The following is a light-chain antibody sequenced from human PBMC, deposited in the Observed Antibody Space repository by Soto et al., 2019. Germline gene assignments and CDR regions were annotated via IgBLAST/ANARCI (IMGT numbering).Light chain of an antibody. CDR3: GAWDSSLSAYV. V-gene: IGLV1-51*02. Sequence: QSMLTQPPSLSASPGQKVTISCTGTSSNIEGNYVSWFQQHPGTAPNLLIYENNKRPSGIPDRFSASKSGTSATLVITGLQAGDEADYFCGAWDSSLSAYVFGTGTKLTVL. CDR2: ENN. CDR1: SSNIEGNY. J-gene: IGLJ1*01.